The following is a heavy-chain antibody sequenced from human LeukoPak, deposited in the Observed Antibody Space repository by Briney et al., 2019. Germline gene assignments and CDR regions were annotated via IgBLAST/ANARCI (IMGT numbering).Heavy chain of an antibody. V-gene: IGHV3-15*01. CDR3: ITPLPYSAQ. Sequence: PGGSLRLSCVGSGFTFGWYWMSWVRQAPGKGLEWVGRIKPKTDGETTEYAAPVKDRFSISRDDSKSMMYLQMNSLKTEDTAVYYCITPLPYSAQGGQGTLVTVSS. J-gene: IGHJ4*02. CDR1: GFTFGWYW. D-gene: IGHD2-21*01. CDR2: IKPKTDGETT.